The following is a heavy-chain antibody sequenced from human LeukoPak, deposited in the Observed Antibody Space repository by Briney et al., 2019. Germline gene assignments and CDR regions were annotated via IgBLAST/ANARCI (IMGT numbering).Heavy chain of an antibody. V-gene: IGHV3-48*02. CDR3: ARGSLNYYASGSYYMVF. CDR2: ISSSMSIT. J-gene: IGHJ4*02. D-gene: IGHD3-10*01. CDR1: GFTFSSYA. Sequence: GGSLRLSCAASGFTFSSYAMSWVRQTQGKGLKWISYISSSMSITYYADSVKGRFTISRDNAKNSLYLQMNGLTDEDTAVYYCARGSLNYYASGSYYMVFWGQGTLVTVSS.